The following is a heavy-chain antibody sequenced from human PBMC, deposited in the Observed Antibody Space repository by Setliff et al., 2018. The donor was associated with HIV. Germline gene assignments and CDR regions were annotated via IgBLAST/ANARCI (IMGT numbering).Heavy chain of an antibody. CDR2: ISRTSSYI. CDR1: GFTSSSYS. V-gene: IGHV3-21*01. CDR3: ARGFVLRFLEWSMPDAFDI. J-gene: IGHJ3*02. D-gene: IGHD3-3*01. Sequence: LRLSCAASGFTSSSYSMNWVRQAPGKGLEWVSFISRTSSYIYYADSLKGRFTISRDNAKNSLYLQMNSLRAEDTAVYYCARGFVLRFLEWSMPDAFDIWGPGTMVTVSS.